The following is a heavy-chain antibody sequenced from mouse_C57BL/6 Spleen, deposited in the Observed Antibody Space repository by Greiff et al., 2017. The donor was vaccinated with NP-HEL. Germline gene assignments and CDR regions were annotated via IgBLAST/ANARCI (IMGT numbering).Heavy chain of an antibody. CDR2: INPGSGGT. J-gene: IGHJ4*01. CDR3: ARGGNYAMDY. V-gene: IGHV1-54*01. Sequence: QVQLQQSGAELVRPGTSVKVSCKASGYAFTNYLIEWVKQRPGQGLEWIGVINPGSGGTNYNEKFKGKATLTADKSSSTAYRQLSSLTSEDSAVYFCARGGNYAMDYWGQGTSGTVSS. CDR1: GYAFTNYL.